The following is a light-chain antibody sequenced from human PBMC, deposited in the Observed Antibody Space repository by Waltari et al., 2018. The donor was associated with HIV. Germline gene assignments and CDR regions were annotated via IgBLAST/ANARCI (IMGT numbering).Light chain of an antibody. Sequence: DIQMTQYPSSMYAYVGDRVTITCQASQDISKYLSWHQQKPGKAPKLLISDSSNLQTGVPSRFSGSGSGTDFTFTISSLQPEDIATYFCQQYDNLPFTFGPGTKVDIK. V-gene: IGKV1-33*01. CDR2: DSS. J-gene: IGKJ3*01. CDR1: QDISKY. CDR3: QQYDNLPFT.